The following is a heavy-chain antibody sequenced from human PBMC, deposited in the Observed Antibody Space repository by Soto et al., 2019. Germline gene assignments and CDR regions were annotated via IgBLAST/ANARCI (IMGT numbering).Heavy chain of an antibody. CDR1: CGSISSTNW. V-gene: IGHV4-4*02. J-gene: IGHJ4*02. D-gene: IGHD6-19*01. Sequence: QVQLQESGPGLVKPSGTLSLSCVVSCGSISSTNWWSWVRQPPGRGLEWIGAIYHSGSINYNPSLRSRATISVDKSKNQFSLNLISVTAADTAVYFCVKEGSGWSYLDHWGQGILVTVSS. CDR3: VKEGSGWSYLDH. CDR2: IYHSGSI.